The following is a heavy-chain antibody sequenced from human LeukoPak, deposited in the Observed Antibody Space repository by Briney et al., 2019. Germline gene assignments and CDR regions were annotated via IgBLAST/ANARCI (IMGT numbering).Heavy chain of an antibody. CDR2: ISWDGGST. CDR3: ARDGGYDSSGLPDAFDI. V-gene: IGHV3-43D*03. D-gene: IGHD3-22*01. Sequence: GGSLRLSCAASGFTFDDYAMHWVRQAPGKGLEWVSLISWDGGSTYYADSVKGRFTISRDNSKNSLYLQMNSLRAEDTAVYYCARDGGYDSSGLPDAFDIWGQGTMVTVSS. J-gene: IGHJ3*02. CDR1: GFTFDDYA.